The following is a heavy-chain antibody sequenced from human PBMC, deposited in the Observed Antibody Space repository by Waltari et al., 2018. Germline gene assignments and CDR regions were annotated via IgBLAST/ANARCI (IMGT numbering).Heavy chain of an antibody. J-gene: IGHJ4*02. V-gene: IGHV3-30*02. CDR2: IRYDGSNK. Sequence: QVQLVESGGGVVQPGGSLRLSCAASGFTFSSYGMHWVRQAPGKGLEWVAFIRYDGSNKYYADSVKGRFTISRDNSKNTLYLQMNSLRAEDTAVYYCAKDWGKRYSSSWYNDYWGQGTLVTVSS. CDR3: AKDWGKRYSSSWYNDY. CDR1: GFTFSSYG. D-gene: IGHD6-13*01.